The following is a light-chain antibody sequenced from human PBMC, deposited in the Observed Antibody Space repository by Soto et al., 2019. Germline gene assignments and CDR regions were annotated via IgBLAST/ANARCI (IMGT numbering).Light chain of an antibody. CDR1: SSDVGGYNY. V-gene: IGLV2-14*01. Sequence: QSALTQPASVSGSPGQSIAISCTGTSSDVGGYNYVSWYQQHPGKAPKLMVYDVSNRPSGVSNRFSGSKSGNTASLTISGLQAEDEADYYCSSYTSSSTYVFGTGAMLTV. CDR2: DVS. J-gene: IGLJ1*01. CDR3: SSYTSSSTYV.